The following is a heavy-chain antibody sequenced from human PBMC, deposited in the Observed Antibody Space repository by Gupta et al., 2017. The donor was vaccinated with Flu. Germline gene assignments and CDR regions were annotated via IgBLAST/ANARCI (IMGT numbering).Heavy chain of an antibody. CDR1: GFLFVSYF. D-gene: IGHD3-22*01. CDR3: VRHFSDRDAFDV. V-gene: IGHV3-21*01. J-gene: IGHJ3*01. CDR2: ISSSSSYI. Sequence: EVQLVEAGGGLVKPGGSLGLSCEASGFLFVSYFISWVRQAPGKGLEWVSSISSSSSYIYYEDSVKGRFTISRDNAKNSLSLQLNSLRVEDTAVYYCVRHFSDRDAFDVWGQGTKVTVFS.